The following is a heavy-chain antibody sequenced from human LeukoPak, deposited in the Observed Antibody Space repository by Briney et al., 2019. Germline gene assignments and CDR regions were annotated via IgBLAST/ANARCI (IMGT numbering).Heavy chain of an antibody. CDR2: ISSSSSYI. D-gene: IGHD3-3*01. Sequence: GGSLRLSCAAPGFTFSSYSMNWVRQAPGKGLEWVSSISSSSSYIYYADSVKGRFTISRDNAKNSLYLQMNSLRAEDTAVYYCAREARFGVVTPSDAFDIWGQGTMVTVSS. CDR1: GFTFSSYS. J-gene: IGHJ3*02. V-gene: IGHV3-21*01. CDR3: AREARFGVVTPSDAFDI.